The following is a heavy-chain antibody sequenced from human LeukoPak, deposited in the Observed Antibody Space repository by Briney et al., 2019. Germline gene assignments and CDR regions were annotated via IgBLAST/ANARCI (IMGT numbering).Heavy chain of an antibody. Sequence: GGSLRLPCAASGFAASSNYMSWVRQTPGKGLEWVSVIDNGGSTYYADSVKGRFTISRDNSKNTVYLQMNSLRAEDTAVYYCARDGSARSLGNWGQGTLVSVSS. V-gene: IGHV3-53*01. J-gene: IGHJ4*02. CDR2: IDNGGST. CDR1: GFAASSNY. D-gene: IGHD6-6*01. CDR3: ARDGSARSLGN.